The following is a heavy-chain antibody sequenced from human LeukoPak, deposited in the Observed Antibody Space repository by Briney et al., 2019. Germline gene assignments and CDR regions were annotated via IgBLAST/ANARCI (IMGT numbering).Heavy chain of an antibody. CDR3: ARERARAFVY. CDR1: GGSISSGGYY. J-gene: IGHJ4*02. Sequence: PSETLSLTCTVSGGSISSGGYYWSWVRQHPGKGLEWIGYISYSGSTSYNPSLKSRVTISVDTSKNQFSLRLSSVTAADTAVYYCARERARAFVYWGQGTLVTVSS. V-gene: IGHV4-31*03. CDR2: ISYSGST.